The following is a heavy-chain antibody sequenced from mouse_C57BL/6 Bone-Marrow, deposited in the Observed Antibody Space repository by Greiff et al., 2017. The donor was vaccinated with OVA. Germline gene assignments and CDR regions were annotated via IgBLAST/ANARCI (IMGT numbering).Heavy chain of an antibody. CDR2: IWSGGST. V-gene: IGHV2-2*01. CDR1: GFSLTSYG. Sequence: VQLQQSGPGLVQPSQSLSITCTVSGFSLTSYGVHWVRQSPGKGLEWLGVIWSGGSTDYNAAFISRLSTSKDNSKSQVFFKMNSLQADDTAIYYCARNKGRTAQATGAMDYWGQGTSVTVSS. J-gene: IGHJ4*01. CDR3: ARNKGRTAQATGAMDY. D-gene: IGHD3-2*02.